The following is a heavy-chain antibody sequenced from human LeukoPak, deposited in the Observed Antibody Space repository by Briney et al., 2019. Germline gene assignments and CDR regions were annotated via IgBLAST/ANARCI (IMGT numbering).Heavy chain of an antibody. CDR3: ARPMATTTGDAFDI. V-gene: IGHV3-11*06. CDR2: ISSSSSYI. D-gene: IGHD5-24*01. CDR1: GFTFSDYY. Sequence: GGSLRLSCAASGFTFSDYYMSWIRQAPGKGLEWVSSISSSSSYIYYADSVKGRFTISRDNAKNSLYLQMNSLRAEDTAVYYCARPMATTTGDAFDIWGQGTMVTVSS. J-gene: IGHJ3*02.